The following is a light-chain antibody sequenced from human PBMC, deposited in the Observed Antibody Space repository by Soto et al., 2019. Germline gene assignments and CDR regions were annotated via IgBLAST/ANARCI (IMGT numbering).Light chain of an antibody. Sequence: DIQMTQSPSTLSASVGDRGTITCRASQGISSWLAWYQQKPGKAPKLLSYDASSLVSGVPSRFSGSGSGTEFPLPISSLQPDDFATYYCQQYYSFSSTFGQGTKLEIK. J-gene: IGKJ2*01. CDR3: QQYYSFSST. CDR1: QGISSW. CDR2: DAS. V-gene: IGKV1-5*01.